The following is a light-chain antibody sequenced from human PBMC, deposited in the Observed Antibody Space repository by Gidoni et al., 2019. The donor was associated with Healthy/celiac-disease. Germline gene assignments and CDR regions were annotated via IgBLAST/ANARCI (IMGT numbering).Light chain of an antibody. CDR1: QSVSSY. Sequence: RASQSVSSYLAWYQQKPGQAPRFLIYDASNRATGIPARFSGSGSGTDFTLTISSLEPEDFAVYYCQQRSNWPPWTFGQGTKVEIK. J-gene: IGKJ1*01. CDR2: DAS. CDR3: QQRSNWPPWT. V-gene: IGKV3-11*01.